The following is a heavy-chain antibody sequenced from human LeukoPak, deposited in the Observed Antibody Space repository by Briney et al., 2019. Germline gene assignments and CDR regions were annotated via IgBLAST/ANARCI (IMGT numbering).Heavy chain of an antibody. CDR1: GGSISSGGYS. D-gene: IGHD4-17*01. V-gene: IGHV4-30-2*01. Sequence: PSETLSLTCAVSGGSISSGGYSWSWVRQPPGKGLEWIGYIYHSGSTYYNPSLKSRVTISVDRSKNQFSLKLSSVTAADTAVYYCAGSDYGDNWYFDLWGRGTLVTVSS. CDR2: IYHSGST. CDR3: AGSDYGDNWYFDL. J-gene: IGHJ2*01.